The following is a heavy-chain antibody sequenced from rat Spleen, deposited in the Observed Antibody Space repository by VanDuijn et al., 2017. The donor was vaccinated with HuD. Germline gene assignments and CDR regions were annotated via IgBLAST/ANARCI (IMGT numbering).Heavy chain of an antibody. CDR1: GFTFSDYY. CDR2: FSYDGSST. CDR3: ARHVYYYRAPFDY. D-gene: IGHD1-1*01. J-gene: IGHJ2*01. Sequence: EVQLVESDGGLVQPGRSLKLSCAASGFTFSDYYMAWVRQAPTKGLEWVATFSYDGSSTYYRDSVKGRFTISRDNAKSTLYLQMNSLRSEDTATYYCARHVYYYRAPFDYWGQGVMVTVSS. V-gene: IGHV5-29*01.